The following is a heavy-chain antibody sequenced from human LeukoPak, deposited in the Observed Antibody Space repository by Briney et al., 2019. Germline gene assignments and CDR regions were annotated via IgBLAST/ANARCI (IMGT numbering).Heavy chain of an antibody. V-gene: IGHV3-30*02. D-gene: IGHD3-3*01. CDR2: IRYDGSDK. CDR3: AKGAANYDFWSAYNN. Sequence: GGSLRLSCAASGFTFSTYVMHWVRQAPGKELEWVAFIRYDGSDKYYADSVKGRFTISRDNSENTLYLQMNSLRPEDTAVYYCAKGAANYDFWSAYNNWGQGTLVTVSS. J-gene: IGHJ4*02. CDR1: GFTFSTYV.